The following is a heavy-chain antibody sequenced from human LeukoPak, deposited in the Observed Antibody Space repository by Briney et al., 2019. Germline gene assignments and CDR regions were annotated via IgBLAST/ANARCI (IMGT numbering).Heavy chain of an antibody. Sequence: ASVKVSCKVSGYTLTELSMHWVRQAPGKGLEWMGGFDPEDGETIYAQKFQGRVTMTEDTSTDTAYMELSSLRSEDTAAYYCATAVGYYYGSGTIRGYYFDYWGQGTLVTVSS. J-gene: IGHJ4*02. CDR2: FDPEDGET. CDR1: GYTLTELS. V-gene: IGHV1-24*01. CDR3: ATAVGYYYGSGTIRGYYFDY. D-gene: IGHD3-10*01.